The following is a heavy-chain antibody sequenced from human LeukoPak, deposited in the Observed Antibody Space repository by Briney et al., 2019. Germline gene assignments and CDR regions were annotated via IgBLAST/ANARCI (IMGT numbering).Heavy chain of an antibody. J-gene: IGHJ5*02. CDR2: IYYSGST. Sequence: SETLSLTCTVSGGSISSYYWSWIRQPPGKGLEWIGYIYYSGSTNYNPSLKSRVTISVDTSKNQFSLKLSSVAAADTAVYYCAGTARYNWFDPWGQGTLVTVSS. CDR1: GGSISSYY. D-gene: IGHD5-18*01. CDR3: AGTARYNWFDP. V-gene: IGHV4-59*08.